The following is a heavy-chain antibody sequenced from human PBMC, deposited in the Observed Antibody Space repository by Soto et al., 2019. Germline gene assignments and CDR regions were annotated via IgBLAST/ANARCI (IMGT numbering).Heavy chain of an antibody. CDR2: IIPIFGTA. V-gene: IGHV1-69*12. Sequence: QVQLVQSGAEVKKPGSSVKVSCKASGGTFSSYAISWVRQAPGQGLEWMGGIIPIFGTANYAQKFQGRVKITADESTSTAYMELSSLGSEDTAVYYCARDAYDFWSGSPEGFDYWGQGTLVTVSS. D-gene: IGHD3-3*01. CDR3: ARDAYDFWSGSPEGFDY. J-gene: IGHJ4*02. CDR1: GGTFSSYA.